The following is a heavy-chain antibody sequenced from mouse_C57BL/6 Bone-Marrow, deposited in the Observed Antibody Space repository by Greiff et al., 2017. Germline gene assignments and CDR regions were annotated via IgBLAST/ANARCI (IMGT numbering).Heavy chain of an antibody. J-gene: IGHJ1*03. Sequence: EVKLVESGPGLVKPSQSLSLTCSVTGYSITSGYYWNWIRQFPGNKLEWMGFISYDGSNNYNPYLKNRNSITRDTSKNQFFLRLNAVTTEDTPTYYCARDAFPYDPHWYFNVWGTGTPVTVSS. CDR2: ISYDGSN. V-gene: IGHV3-6*01. CDR3: ARDAFPYDPHWYFNV. D-gene: IGHD2-12*01. CDR1: GYSITSGYY.